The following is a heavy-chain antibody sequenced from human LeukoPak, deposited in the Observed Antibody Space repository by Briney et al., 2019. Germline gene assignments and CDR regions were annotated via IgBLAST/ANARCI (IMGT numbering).Heavy chain of an antibody. Sequence: PSETLSLTCTVSGGSISRHYWSWIRPPPGKGLEWIGYIYYNGHTYYHPSLHSQVTISIDTSKTKFYLKLNSVAAADAAVYYCALYSGSYYYYTEVWGKGTTVTVSS. CDR1: GGSISRHY. CDR2: IYYNGHT. V-gene: IGHV4-59*11. CDR3: ALYSGSYYYYTEV. J-gene: IGHJ6*03. D-gene: IGHD1-26*01.